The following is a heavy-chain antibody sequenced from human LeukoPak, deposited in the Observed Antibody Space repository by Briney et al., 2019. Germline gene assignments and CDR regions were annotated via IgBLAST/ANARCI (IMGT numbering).Heavy chain of an antibody. CDR3: AKDSDYYGSGSPDP. CDR2: IRYDGSNK. V-gene: IGHV3-30*02. J-gene: IGHJ5*02. D-gene: IGHD3-10*01. Sequence: GGSLRLSCAASGVTVSSYGMNWVRQAPGQGLEWVAFIRYDGSNKYYAASVKGRFTTSKDNTKNTLYLQMNSQRAAHTAGYYCAKDSDYYGSGSPDPWGQGTLVTVSS. CDR1: GVTVSSYG.